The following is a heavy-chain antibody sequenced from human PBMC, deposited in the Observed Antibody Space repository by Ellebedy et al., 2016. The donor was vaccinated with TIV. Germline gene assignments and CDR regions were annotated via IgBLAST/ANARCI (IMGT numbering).Heavy chain of an antibody. CDR3: ASSWLVRGPIDY. D-gene: IGHD6-19*01. J-gene: IGHJ4*02. CDR2: INPNSGGT. CDR1: GYTFTGYY. V-gene: IGHV1-2*04. Sequence: AASVKVSCKASGYTFTGYYMHWVRQAPGQGLEWMGWINPNSGGTNYAQKFQGWVTVTRDTSISTAYMELSRLRSDDTAVYYCASSWLVRGPIDYWGQGTLVTVSS.